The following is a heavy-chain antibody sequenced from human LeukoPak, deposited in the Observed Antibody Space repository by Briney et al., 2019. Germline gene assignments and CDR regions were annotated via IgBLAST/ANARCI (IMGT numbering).Heavy chain of an antibody. CDR2: ISWNSGSI. CDR1: GFTFDDYA. V-gene: IGHV3-9*01. CDR3: AKDGIASGSAAGQPFDY. D-gene: IGHD6-13*01. Sequence: GGSLRLSCAASGFTFDDYAMHWVRQAPGKGLEWVSGISWNSGSIGYADSVKGRFTISRDNAKNSLYLQMNSLRAEDTALYYCAKDGIASGSAAGQPFDYWGQGTLVTVSS. J-gene: IGHJ4*02.